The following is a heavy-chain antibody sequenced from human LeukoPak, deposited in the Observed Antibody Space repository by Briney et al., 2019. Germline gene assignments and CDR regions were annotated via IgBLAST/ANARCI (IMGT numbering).Heavy chain of an antibody. CDR2: FYYSGST. J-gene: IGHJ4*02. Sequence: GSLRLSCAASGFTFSDYYMSWIRQPPGKGLEWIGYFYYSGSTNYNPSLKSRVTISVDTSKNQFSLKLSSVTAADTAVYYCAINVGDPRYFDYWGQGTLVTVSS. V-gene: IGHV4-59*01. CDR1: GFTFSDYY. CDR3: AINVGDPRYFDY. D-gene: IGHD3-10*01.